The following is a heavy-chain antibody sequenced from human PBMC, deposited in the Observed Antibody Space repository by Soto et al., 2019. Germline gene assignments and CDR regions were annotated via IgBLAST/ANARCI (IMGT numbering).Heavy chain of an antibody. CDR3: AKGIYYDSSGYYYY. D-gene: IGHD3-22*01. CDR1: GFTFGSYA. Sequence: EVQLLESGGGLVQPGGSLRLSCAASGFTFGSYAMSWVRQAPGKGLEWVSAISGGGGSTYYADSVKGRFTISRDNSKNTLHLQMNSLRAEDTAVYYCAKGIYYDSSGYYYYWGQGTLVTVSA. CDR2: ISGGGGST. J-gene: IGHJ4*02. V-gene: IGHV3-23*01.